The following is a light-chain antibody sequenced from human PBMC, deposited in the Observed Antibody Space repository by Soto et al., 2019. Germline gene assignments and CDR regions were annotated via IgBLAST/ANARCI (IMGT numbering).Light chain of an antibody. J-gene: IGKJ4*01. CDR3: QQFSSYPLT. CDR2: AAS. Sequence: EIVLTQSPGTLSLSPGERATLSCRASQSLSSGYLAWYQQKPGQAPRILIYAASSRATGIPDRFSGSGSGTDFSLTINRLEPEDFAVYYCQQFSSYPLTFGGG. CDR1: QSLSSGY. V-gene: IGKV3-20*01.